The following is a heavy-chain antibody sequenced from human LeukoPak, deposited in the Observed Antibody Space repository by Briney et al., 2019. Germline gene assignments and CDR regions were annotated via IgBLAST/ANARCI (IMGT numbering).Heavy chain of an antibody. CDR3: ARDPGPDYYDSSRRGVFDY. Sequence: ASVKVSCKASGYTFTGYYMHWVRQAPGQGLEWMGWINPNSGGTNYAQKFQGWVTMTRDTSISTAYMELSRLRSDDTAVYYCARDPGPDYYDSSRRGVFDYWGQGTLVTVSS. CDR2: INPNSGGT. V-gene: IGHV1-2*04. D-gene: IGHD3-22*01. J-gene: IGHJ4*02. CDR1: GYTFTGYY.